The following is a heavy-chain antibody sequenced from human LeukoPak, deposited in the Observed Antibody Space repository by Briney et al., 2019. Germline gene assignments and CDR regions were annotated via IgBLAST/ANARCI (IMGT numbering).Heavy chain of an antibody. CDR2: INPNSGGT. D-gene: IGHD1-26*01. CDR1: GYTFTSYY. V-gene: IGHV1-2*02. J-gene: IGHJ3*02. Sequence: ASVKLSCKASGYTFTSYYMHWVRQAPGQGLEWMGWINPNSGGTNYAQKFQGRVTMTRDTSISTAYMELSSLRSEDTAVYYCATEVVGATKASDAFDIWGQGTMVTVSS. CDR3: ATEVVGATKASDAFDI.